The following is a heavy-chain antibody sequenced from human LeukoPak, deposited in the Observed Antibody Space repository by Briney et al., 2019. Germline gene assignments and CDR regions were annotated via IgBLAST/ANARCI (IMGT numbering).Heavy chain of an antibody. V-gene: IGHV6-1*01. D-gene: IGHD2-2*01. CDR2: TYYRSTWYN. Sequence: SQTLSLTCAISVDSVSSNSVTWNWIRQSPSIGLELLGRTYYRSTWYNDYAVSVRGRITVNPDTSKNQFSLHLNSVTPEDTAVYYCARRLTQYDCFDPWGQGILVTVSS. CDR3: ARRLTQYDCFDP. J-gene: IGHJ5*02. CDR1: VDSVSSNSVT.